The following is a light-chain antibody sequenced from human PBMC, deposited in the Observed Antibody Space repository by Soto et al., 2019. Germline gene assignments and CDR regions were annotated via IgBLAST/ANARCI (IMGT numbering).Light chain of an antibody. CDR3: SSYTTISTLV. CDR1: SSDVGGYHY. CDR2: EVT. Sequence: QSVLAQPASVSGSPGQSITSSCTGTSSDVGGYHYVSWYQHLPGKAPKLMIYEVTNRPSGVSNRFSGSKSGNTASLTISGLQAEDEADYYCSSYTTISTLVFGGGTKVTVL. V-gene: IGLV2-14*01. J-gene: IGLJ3*02.